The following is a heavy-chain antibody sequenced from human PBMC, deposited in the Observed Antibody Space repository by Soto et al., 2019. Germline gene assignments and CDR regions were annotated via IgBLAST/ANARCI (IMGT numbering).Heavy chain of an antibody. CDR1: GGSFSGYY. D-gene: IGHD6-6*01. CDR2: INHSGST. Sequence: PSETLSLTCAVYGGSFSGYYWSWIRQPPGKGLEWIGEINHSGSTNYNPSLKSRVTISVDTSKNQFSLKLSSVTAAATAVYYCARGGLAARQNYYYYYGMDVWGQGTTVTVSS. CDR3: ARGGLAARQNYYYYYGMDV. J-gene: IGHJ6*02. V-gene: IGHV4-34*01.